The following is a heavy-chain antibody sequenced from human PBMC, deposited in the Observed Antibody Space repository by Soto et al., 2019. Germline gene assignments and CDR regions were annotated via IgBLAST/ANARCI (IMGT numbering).Heavy chain of an antibody. CDR2: ISGSGGTT. V-gene: IGHV3-23*01. J-gene: IGHJ4*02. Sequence: GGSLRLSCAASGFTFSSYAMSWVRQAPGKGLEWVSGISGSGGTTYYADPVKGRFTISRDNSKNTLYLQMKSLRAEDTALYHCAKIWLKYPLLCPLDDWGQGTLVTVS. CDR3: AKIWLKYPLLCPLDD. D-gene: IGHD2-2*01. CDR1: GFTFSSYA.